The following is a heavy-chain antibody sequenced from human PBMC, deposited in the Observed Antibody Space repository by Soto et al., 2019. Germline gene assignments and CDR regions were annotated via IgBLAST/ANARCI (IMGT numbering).Heavy chain of an antibody. Sequence: LGESLKISCEGSGYTFTSYYITWARQLPGKGLEWMGRIDPSDSYTTYNPSFQGHVTISADKSIRTAYLQWSSLEASDSAMYYCARGDTAVVRKGVDVCGQGTPVTVSS. D-gene: IGHD5-18*01. CDR1: GYTFTSYY. V-gene: IGHV5-10-1*01. CDR3: ARGDTAVVRKGVDV. CDR2: IDPSDSYT. J-gene: IGHJ6*02.